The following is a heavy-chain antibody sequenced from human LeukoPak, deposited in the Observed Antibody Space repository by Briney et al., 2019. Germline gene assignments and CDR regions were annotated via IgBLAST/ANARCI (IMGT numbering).Heavy chain of an antibody. V-gene: IGHV3-21*04. CDR1: GFTFTSYG. CDR3: AKVLWLQFYYFDY. D-gene: IGHD5-24*01. J-gene: IGHJ4*02. CDR2: ISSSSSYI. Sequence: GGSLRLSCAASGFTFTSYGMTWVRQAQGKGLEWVSSISSSSSYIYYADSVKGRFTISRDNSKNTLYLQMSNLRVEDTAVYYCAKVLWLQFYYFDYWGQGTLVTVSS.